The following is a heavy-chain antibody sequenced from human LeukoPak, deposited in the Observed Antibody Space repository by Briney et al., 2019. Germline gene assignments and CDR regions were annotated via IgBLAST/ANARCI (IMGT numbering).Heavy chain of an antibody. CDR2: INHSGST. Sequence: SETLSLTCTVSGGSISSGSYYWGWIRQPPGKGLEWIGEINHSGSTNYNPSLKSRVTISVDTSKNQFSLKLSSVTAADTAVYYCARGIRLSGWFDPWGQGTLVTVSS. J-gene: IGHJ5*02. CDR3: ARGIRLSGWFDP. V-gene: IGHV4-39*07. D-gene: IGHD4/OR15-4a*01. CDR1: GGSISSGSYY.